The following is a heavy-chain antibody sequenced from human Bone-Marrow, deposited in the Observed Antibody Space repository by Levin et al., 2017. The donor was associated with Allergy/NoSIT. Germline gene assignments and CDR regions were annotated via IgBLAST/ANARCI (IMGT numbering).Heavy chain of an antibody. CDR1: GFTFDGYG. V-gene: IGHV3-20*01. CDR3: ARDAGSRWYDSFDY. Sequence: PGGSLRLSCAASGFTFDGYGMSWVRQAPGKGLEWVPGIDWNGGSTGYADAVKGRFTISRDNAKNSLYLQMNSLRPEDTAVYHCARDAGSRWYDSFDYWGQGTLVTVSS. CDR2: IDWNGGST. D-gene: IGHD6-13*01. J-gene: IGHJ4*02.